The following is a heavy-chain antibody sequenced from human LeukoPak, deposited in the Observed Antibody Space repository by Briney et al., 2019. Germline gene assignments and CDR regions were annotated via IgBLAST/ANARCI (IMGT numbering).Heavy chain of an antibody. D-gene: IGHD6-19*01. Sequence: PGGSLRLSCAASGFAFSSYGMHWVRQAPGKGLEWVAIIWYDGSNKYYADSVKGRFTISRDNSKNTLYLQMNSLRAEDTAVYYCASCVAGKVNWYFDLWGRGTLVTVSS. CDR2: IWYDGSNK. J-gene: IGHJ2*01. CDR1: GFAFSSYG. CDR3: ASCVAGKVNWYFDL. V-gene: IGHV3-33*01.